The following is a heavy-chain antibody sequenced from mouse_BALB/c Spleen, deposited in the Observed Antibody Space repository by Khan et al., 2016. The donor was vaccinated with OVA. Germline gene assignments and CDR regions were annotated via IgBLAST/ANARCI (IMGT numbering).Heavy chain of an antibody. D-gene: IGHD1-1*01. Sequence: EVMLVESGGDLVKPGGSLKLSCAASGFTFSTYGMSWVRQAPDKRLEWVATVSNGGSYTYYPDSVKGRFTISRDKAKNNLYLQMSGMRSEETAMFYCTRLAYYYDSEGFAYWGQGTLVTVSA. CDR1: GFTFSTYG. CDR2: VSNGGSYT. J-gene: IGHJ3*01. CDR3: TRLAYYYDSEGFAY. V-gene: IGHV5-6*01.